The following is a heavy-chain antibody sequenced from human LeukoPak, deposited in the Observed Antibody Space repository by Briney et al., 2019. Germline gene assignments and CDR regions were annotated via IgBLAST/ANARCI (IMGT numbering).Heavy chain of an antibody. D-gene: IGHD6-13*01. V-gene: IGHV4-59*01. Sequence: SETLSLTCTVSGGSISSYYWSWIRQPPGKGLEWIGYIYYSGSTNYNPSLKSRVTISVDTSKNQFSLKLSSVTAADTAVYYCARDGQSSSWYLGWFDPWGQGTLVTVSS. J-gene: IGHJ5*02. CDR3: ARDGQSSSWYLGWFDP. CDR1: GGSISSYY. CDR2: IYYSGST.